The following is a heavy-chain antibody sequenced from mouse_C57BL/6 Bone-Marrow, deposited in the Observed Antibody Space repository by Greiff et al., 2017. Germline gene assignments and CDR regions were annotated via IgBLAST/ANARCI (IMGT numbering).Heavy chain of an antibody. Sequence: QVQLQQSGAELARPGASVKLSCKASGYTFTSYGISWVKQRTGQGLEWIGEIYPRSGNTYYNEKFKGKATLTADKSSSTAYMELRSLTSEGAAVYFCARGGIYDDYDDWFAYWGQGTLVTVSA. CDR1: GYTFTSYG. V-gene: IGHV1-81*01. J-gene: IGHJ3*01. D-gene: IGHD2-4*01. CDR3: ARGGIYDDYDDWFAY. CDR2: IYPRSGNT.